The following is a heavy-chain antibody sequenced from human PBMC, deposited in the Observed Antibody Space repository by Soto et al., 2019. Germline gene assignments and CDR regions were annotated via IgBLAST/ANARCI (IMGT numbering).Heavy chain of an antibody. CDR2: ISGSGVGT. CDR1: GFSFNSYA. V-gene: IGHV3-23*01. Sequence: GGSLRLSCAASGFSFNSYAMSWVRQAPGKGPEWVSAISGSGVGTYYADSVKGRFTISRDSSKSALYLQMNSLRAEDTAVYYCATHYGDYISSVGHYWGQGTLVTVSS. D-gene: IGHD4-17*01. CDR3: ATHYGDYISSVGHY. J-gene: IGHJ4*02.